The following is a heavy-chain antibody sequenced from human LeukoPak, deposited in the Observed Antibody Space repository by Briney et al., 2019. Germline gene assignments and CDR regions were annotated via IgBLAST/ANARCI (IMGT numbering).Heavy chain of an antibody. J-gene: IGHJ6*03. CDR2: IYHSGST. D-gene: IGHD2-15*01. Sequence: SETLSLTCAVSGYSISSGYYWGWTRQPPGKGLEWIGSIYHSGSTYYSPSLKSRVTISVDTSKNQFSLKLSSVTAADTAVYYCARQDLYYYYYMDVWGKGTTVTVSS. CDR1: GYSISSGYY. CDR3: ARQDLYYYYYMDV. V-gene: IGHV4-38-2*01.